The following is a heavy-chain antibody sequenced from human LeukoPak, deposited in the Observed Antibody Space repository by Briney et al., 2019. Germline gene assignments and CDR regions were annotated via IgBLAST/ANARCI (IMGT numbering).Heavy chain of an antibody. Sequence: PGGSLRLSCVASGFTFSNAWMSWVRQAPGKGLEWLGRIKSKTHGETADYAPAVKGRITFSRDDSKNTLYLQMDSLRAEDTAVYYCARDGRMGYISLGAFDIWGQGTMVTVSS. CDR3: ARDGRMGYISLGAFDI. CDR2: IKSKTHGETA. CDR1: GFTFSNAW. J-gene: IGHJ3*02. V-gene: IGHV3-15*01. D-gene: IGHD5-18*01.